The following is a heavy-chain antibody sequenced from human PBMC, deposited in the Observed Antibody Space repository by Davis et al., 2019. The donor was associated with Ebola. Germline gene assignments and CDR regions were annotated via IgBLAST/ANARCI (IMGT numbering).Heavy chain of an antibody. CDR1: GDSISSRNW. CDR2: ISQSGST. CDR3: ARVVFVAGATPSWYFDL. Sequence: LSLTCAVSGDSISSRNWWSWVRQPPGKGLEWIGEISQSGSTNYNPSLKSRVTISVDKSKNQFSLKLSSVTAADTAVYYCARVVFVAGATPSWYFDLWGRGTLVTVSP. J-gene: IGHJ2*01. V-gene: IGHV4-4*02. D-gene: IGHD2-15*01.